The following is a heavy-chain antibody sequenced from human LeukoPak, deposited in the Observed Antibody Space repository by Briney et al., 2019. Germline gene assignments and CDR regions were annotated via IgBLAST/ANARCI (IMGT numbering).Heavy chain of an antibody. CDR2: INANSGGT. CDR1: GYTFTGYY. Sequence: ASVKVSCKASGYTFTGYYMHWVRQAPGQGLEWMGWINANSGGTNIAQGFQGGLTMTRDTSISTLYMELSSLTSDDTAVYYCVRDLSTVTTPYFDFWAQGTLVTVSS. V-gene: IGHV1-2*02. J-gene: IGHJ4*02. D-gene: IGHD4-17*01. CDR3: VRDLSTVTTPYFDF.